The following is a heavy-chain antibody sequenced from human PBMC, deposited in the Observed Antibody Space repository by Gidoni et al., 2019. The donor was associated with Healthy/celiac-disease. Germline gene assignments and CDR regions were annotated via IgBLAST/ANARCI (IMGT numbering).Heavy chain of an antibody. J-gene: IGHJ5*02. Sequence: QVQLVQSGAEVKKPGASVKVSCKASGYTFTGSYMHWVRQAPGQGLEWMGWINPNSGGTNYAQKFQGRVTMTRDTSISTAYMELSRLRSDDTAVYYWARDAHYDFWSGYYMGWFDPWGQGTLVTVSS. CDR3: ARDAHYDFWSGYYMGWFDP. D-gene: IGHD3-3*01. CDR2: INPNSGGT. CDR1: GYTFTGSY. V-gene: IGHV1-2*02.